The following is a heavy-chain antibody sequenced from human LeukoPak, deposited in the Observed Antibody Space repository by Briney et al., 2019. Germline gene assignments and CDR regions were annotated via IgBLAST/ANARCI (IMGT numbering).Heavy chain of an antibody. CDR2: IIPIFGTA. D-gene: IGHD3-16*01. CDR3: AKDQSRYHLAGGDAFDI. V-gene: IGHV1-69*05. Sequence: SVKVSCKASGGTFSSYAISWVRQAPGQGLEWMGGIIPIFGTANYAQKFQGRVTITTDESTSTAYMELSSLRAEDTAVYYCAKDQSRYHLAGGDAFDIWGQGTMVTVSS. J-gene: IGHJ3*02. CDR1: GGTFSSYA.